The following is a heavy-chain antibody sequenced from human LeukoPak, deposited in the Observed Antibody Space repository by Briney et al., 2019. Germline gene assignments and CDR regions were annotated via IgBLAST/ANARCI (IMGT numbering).Heavy chain of an antibody. CDR3: ARDNSVGDYAWWFDP. J-gene: IGHJ5*02. Sequence: GASVKISCTASGYTFTNYYMHWVRQAPGQGLEWLGLITPSGGSTWYAQKFQGRVTMTRDMSTSTDYMELSSLRSEDTAVYYCARDNSVGDYAWWFDPWGQGTLVTVSS. V-gene: IGHV1-46*01. D-gene: IGHD1-26*01. CDR1: GYTFTNYY. CDR2: ITPSGGST.